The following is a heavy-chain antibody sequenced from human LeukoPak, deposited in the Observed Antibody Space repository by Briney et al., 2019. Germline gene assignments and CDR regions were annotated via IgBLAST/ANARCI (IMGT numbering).Heavy chain of an antibody. J-gene: IGHJ4*02. CDR1: GGSISSYY. CDR3: ARVDIAAASGIDY. Sequence: SETLSLTCTVSGGSISSYYWSWIRQPPGKGLEWIGYIYHSGSTYYNPSLKSRVTISVDRSKNQFSLKLSSVTAADTAVYYCARVDIAAASGIDYWGQGTLVTVSS. D-gene: IGHD6-13*01. CDR2: IYHSGST. V-gene: IGHV4-59*12.